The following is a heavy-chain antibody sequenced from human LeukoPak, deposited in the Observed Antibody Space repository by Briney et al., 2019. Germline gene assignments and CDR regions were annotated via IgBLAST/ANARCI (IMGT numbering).Heavy chain of an antibody. CDR3: AKDDYGDPRGWFDP. CDR1: GFTFDDYA. V-gene: IGHV3-9*01. J-gene: IGHJ5*02. Sequence: GRSLRLSCAASGFTFDDYAMHWVRQAPGKGLEWVSGISWNSGSIGYADSVKGRFTISRDNAKNSLYLQMNSLRAEDTAVYYCAKDDYGDPRGWFDPWGQGTLVTVSS. CDR2: ISWNSGSI. D-gene: IGHD4-17*01.